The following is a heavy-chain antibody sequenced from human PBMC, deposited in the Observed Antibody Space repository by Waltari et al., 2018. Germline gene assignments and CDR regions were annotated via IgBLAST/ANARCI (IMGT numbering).Heavy chain of an antibody. V-gene: IGHV1-69-2*01. J-gene: IGHJ4*02. CDR2: VDPKDGET. CDR1: GSPFTDYY. D-gene: IGHD4-17*01. Sequence: EVQLVQSGAEVKKPGATVKISCKVSGSPFTDYYLHWVQRAPGKGLEWMGLVDPKDGETIYAEKFQGRVTITADTSTDTAYMELSSLRSEDTAVYYWATDPLMTTVTNSDYWGQGTLVTVSS. CDR3: ATDPLMTTVTNSDY.